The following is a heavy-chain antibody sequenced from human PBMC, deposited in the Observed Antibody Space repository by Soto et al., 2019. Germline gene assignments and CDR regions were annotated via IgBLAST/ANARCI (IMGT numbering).Heavy chain of an antibody. CDR2: ISYDGTNK. CDR1: GFTFSSYG. V-gene: IGHV3-30*03. J-gene: IGHJ6*03. Sequence: GGSLRLSCAASGFTFSSYGMHWVRQAPGKGLEWVAVISYDGTNKYYGDSVKGRFTISRDNSKNTLYLQMNSLRAEDTAVYYFERGSDTRYYFFWRGPQYYMDFWGTGIMVTVSS. CDR3: ERGSDTRYYFFWRGPQYYMDF. D-gene: IGHD3-3*01.